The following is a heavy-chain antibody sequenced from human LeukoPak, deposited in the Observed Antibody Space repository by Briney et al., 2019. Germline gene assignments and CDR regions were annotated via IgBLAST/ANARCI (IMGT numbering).Heavy chain of an antibody. Sequence: ASVRVSCKASGYTFTGYYMHWVRQAPGQGLAWMGWINPNSGGTNYAQKFQGRVTMTRDTSISTAYMELSRLGSDDTAVYYCARSSFFSGTYNDYWGQGTLVTVSS. CDR3: ARSSFFSGTYNDY. CDR1: GYTFTGYY. J-gene: IGHJ4*02. V-gene: IGHV1-2*02. CDR2: INPNSGGT. D-gene: IGHD1-26*01.